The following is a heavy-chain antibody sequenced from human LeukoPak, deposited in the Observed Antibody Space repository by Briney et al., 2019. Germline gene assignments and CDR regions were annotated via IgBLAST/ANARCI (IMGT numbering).Heavy chain of an antibody. CDR3: AIMHGYYDGSGYWVQ. J-gene: IGHJ1*01. D-gene: IGHD3-22*01. V-gene: IGHV3-23*01. CDR2: ITPNADRA. CDR1: GFTFGSYG. Sequence: GGSLRLSCAASGFTFGSYGMSWVRQAPGRGLEWVSFITPNADRASYTDSVEGRFTISRDNPRNTLYMQMNSLRDEDTAVYYCAIMHGYYDGSGYWVQWGQGTLVTVSS.